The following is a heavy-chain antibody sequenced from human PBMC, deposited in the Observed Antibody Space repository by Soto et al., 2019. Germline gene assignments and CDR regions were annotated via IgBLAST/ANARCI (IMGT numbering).Heavy chain of an antibody. J-gene: IGHJ6*02. CDR3: AKEGTCSGGSCWGYYYGMDV. CDR2: ISGSGGST. CDR1: GFTFSSYA. V-gene: IGHV3-23*01. D-gene: IGHD2-15*01. Sequence: PGGSLRLSCAASGFTFSSYAMSWVRQAPGKGLEWVSAISGSGGSTYYADSVKGRFTISRDNSKNTLYLQMNSLRAEDTAVYYCAKEGTCSGGSCWGYYYGMDVWGQGTTVTV.